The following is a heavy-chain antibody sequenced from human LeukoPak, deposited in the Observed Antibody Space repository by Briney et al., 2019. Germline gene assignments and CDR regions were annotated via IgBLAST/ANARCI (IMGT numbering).Heavy chain of an antibody. CDR3: AKDLSGIIPRGY. CDR2: ISGSGGST. D-gene: IGHD1-26*01. Sequence: GGSLRLSCAASGFTFSRYAMSWVRQAPGKGLEWVSTISGSGGSTYYADSVKGRFTISRDNSKNTLYLQMNSLRAEDTAVYYCAKDLSGIIPRGYWGQGTLVTVSS. CDR1: GFTFSRYA. V-gene: IGHV3-23*01. J-gene: IGHJ4*02.